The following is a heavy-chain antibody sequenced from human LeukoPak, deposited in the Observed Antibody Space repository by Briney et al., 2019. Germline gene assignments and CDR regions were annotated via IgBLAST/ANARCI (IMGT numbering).Heavy chain of an antibody. D-gene: IGHD1-26*01. CDR3: ARGDRVGASGYYFDY. J-gene: IGHJ4*02. Sequence: SETLSLTCTVSGGSVSSGRYYWSWIRQPPGKGLECIGYIYYSGTTSYNPSLKSRVTMSVDTANNQFSLKLSSVTAADTAVYYCARGDRVGASGYYFDYWGQGMLVTVSS. CDR2: IYYSGTT. CDR1: GGSVSSGRYY. V-gene: IGHV4-61*01.